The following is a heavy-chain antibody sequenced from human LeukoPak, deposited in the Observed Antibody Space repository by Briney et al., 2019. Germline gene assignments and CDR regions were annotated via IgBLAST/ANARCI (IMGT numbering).Heavy chain of an antibody. J-gene: IGHJ5*02. CDR3: AKDTSADLWFRVS. D-gene: IGHD3-10*01. V-gene: IGHV3-30*02. Sequence: GGSLRLSCAASGFTFSSYGMHWVRQAPGKGLEWVAFVRYDGSNKYYADSVKGRFTISRDNSKNTLYLQMNSLRAEDTAVYYCAKDTSADLWFRVSWGQGTLVTVSS. CDR1: GFTFSSYG. CDR2: VRYDGSNK.